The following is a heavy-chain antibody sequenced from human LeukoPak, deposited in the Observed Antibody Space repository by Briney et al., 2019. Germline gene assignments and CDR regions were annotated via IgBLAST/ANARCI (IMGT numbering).Heavy chain of an antibody. Sequence: SETLSLTCTVSGGSISSYYWSWIRQPAGKGLEWIGRIYTSGSTNYNPSLKSRVTMSVDTSKNQFSLKLSSVTAADTAAYYCARDLEHGHYYGSGSYSLSYNWFDPWGQGTLVTVSS. J-gene: IGHJ5*02. CDR1: GGSISSYY. V-gene: IGHV4-4*07. CDR3: ARDLEHGHYYGSGSYSLSYNWFDP. CDR2: IYTSGST. D-gene: IGHD3-10*01.